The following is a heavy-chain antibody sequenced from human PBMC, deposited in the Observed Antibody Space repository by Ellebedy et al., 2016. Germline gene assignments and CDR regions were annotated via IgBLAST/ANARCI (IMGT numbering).Heavy chain of an antibody. J-gene: IGHJ4*02. Sequence: GGSLRLXXAASGITFRSYGMHWVRQAPGKGLEWVAVISYDGSNKYYADSVKGRFTISRDNSKNTLYLQMNSLRAEDTAVYYCASSRDYGSGSYGIDFWGQGTLVTVSS. CDR2: ISYDGSNK. CDR3: ASSRDYGSGSYGIDF. D-gene: IGHD3-10*01. V-gene: IGHV3-30*19. CDR1: GITFRSYG.